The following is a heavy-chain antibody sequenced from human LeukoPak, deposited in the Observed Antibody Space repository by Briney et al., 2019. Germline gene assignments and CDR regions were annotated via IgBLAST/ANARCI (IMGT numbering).Heavy chain of an antibody. CDR1: GFTFGSYA. CDR2: LSATGTST. CDR3: AKDQGPHSGSY. D-gene: IGHD1-26*01. Sequence: GGSLRLSCAASGFTFGSYAMSWVRQAPGKGLEWVSSLSATGTSTYYADSVKGRFTISRDNSKNTLYLQMNSLRAEDTAVYYCAKDQGPHSGSYWGQGTLVTVSS. V-gene: IGHV3-23*01. J-gene: IGHJ4*02.